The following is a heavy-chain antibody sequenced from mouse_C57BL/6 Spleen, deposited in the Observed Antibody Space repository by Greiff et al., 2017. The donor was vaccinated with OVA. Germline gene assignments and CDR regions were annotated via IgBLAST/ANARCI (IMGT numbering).Heavy chain of an antibody. CDR2: IDPSDSET. J-gene: IGHJ2*01. Sequence: QVQLQQPGAELVRPGSSVKLSCKASGYTFTSYWMHWVKQRPIQGLEWIGNIDPSDSETHYNEKFKDKATLTVTKSSSTAYMQLSSLTSEDSAVYYCDKYGYDEGFDYWGQGTTLTVSS. CDR3: DKYGYDEGFDY. D-gene: IGHD2-2*01. CDR1: GYTFTSYW. V-gene: IGHV1-52*01.